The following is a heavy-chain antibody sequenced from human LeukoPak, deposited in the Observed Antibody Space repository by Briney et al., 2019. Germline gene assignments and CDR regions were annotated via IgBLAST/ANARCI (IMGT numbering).Heavy chain of an antibody. J-gene: IGHJ4*02. CDR3: ARDHNLYDSSGYFDY. CDR1: GYTFTTYA. V-gene: IGHV7-4-1*02. D-gene: IGHD3-22*01. CDR2: INTNTGNP. Sequence: ASVKVSCKASGYTFTTYAMNWVRQAPGQGPEWMGWINTNTGNPMYAQGFTGRFVFSLDSSVSTAYLQISSLKAEDTAVYYCARDHNLYDSSGYFDYWGQGTLVTVSS.